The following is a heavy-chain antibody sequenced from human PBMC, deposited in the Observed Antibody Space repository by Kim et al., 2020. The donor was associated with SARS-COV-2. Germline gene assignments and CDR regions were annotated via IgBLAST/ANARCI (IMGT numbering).Heavy chain of an antibody. D-gene: IGHD3-16*01. CDR3: ARPLTEDAFDI. V-gene: IGHV5-51*01. CDR2: T. J-gene: IGHJ3*02. Sequence: TRYRPSFQGQVNISNDKSISTAYLQWSSLKASDTAMDYCARPLTEDAFDIWGQGTMVTVSS.